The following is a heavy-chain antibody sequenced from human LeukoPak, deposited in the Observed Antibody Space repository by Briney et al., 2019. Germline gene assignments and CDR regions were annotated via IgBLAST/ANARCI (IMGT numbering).Heavy chain of an antibody. J-gene: IGHJ4*02. Sequence: GGSLRLSCPASGFTFNNYAMIWVRQATGKGLEWVSAIGTAGDTYYPGSVKGRFTISRENAKNSLYLQMNSLRAGDTAVYYCARGTAVAGLDYWGQGTLVTVSS. CDR1: GFTFNNYA. V-gene: IGHV3-13*01. CDR2: IGTAGDT. CDR3: ARGTAVAGLDY. D-gene: IGHD6-19*01.